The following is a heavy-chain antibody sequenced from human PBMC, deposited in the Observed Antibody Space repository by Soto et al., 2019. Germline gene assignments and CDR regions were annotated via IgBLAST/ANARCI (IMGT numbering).Heavy chain of an antibody. CDR3: ARVGVVTAAGTSDY. CDR2: ISGSSYTI. D-gene: IGHD6-13*01. V-gene: IGHV3-11*04. J-gene: IGHJ4*02. CDR1: GFTFSDYY. Sequence: PGGSLILSCAASGFTFSDYYVTWIRHAPGKGLEWVAYISGSSYTIYYADSVKGRFTISRDNAKNSLYLQMNSLRAEDTAVYYCARVGVVTAAGTSDYWGQGTLVTVSS.